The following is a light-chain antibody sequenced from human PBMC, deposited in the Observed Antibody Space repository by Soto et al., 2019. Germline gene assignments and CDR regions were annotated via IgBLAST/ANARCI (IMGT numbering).Light chain of an antibody. V-gene: IGKV3-15*01. Sequence: EIVMTQSPATLSVSPGERATLSCRASQSVSSNLAWYQQKPGQAPRLLFYGASTRATGIPARFSGTGSGTDFTLTISNLQSEDFAVYDWQQSNKWPYTFGQGTKLEIK. CDR3: QQSNKWPYT. J-gene: IGKJ2*01. CDR2: GAS. CDR1: QSVSSN.